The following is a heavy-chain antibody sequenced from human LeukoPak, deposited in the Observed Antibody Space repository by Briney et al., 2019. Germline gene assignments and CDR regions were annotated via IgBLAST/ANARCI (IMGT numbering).Heavy chain of an antibody. CDR3: ARNHCSGGSCYSDY. CDR1: GGCITSSSYY. J-gene: IGHJ4*02. V-gene: IGHV4-39*01. Sequence: PSETLSLTCAVSGGCITSSSYYWGWIRQPPGKGLEGIGYIYYSGSTYYNPSLKGRVTISADTAKNQFSLQLSSVTAADTAVYYCARNHCSGGSCYSDYWGQGTRVTVSS. D-gene: IGHD2-15*01. CDR2: IYYSGST.